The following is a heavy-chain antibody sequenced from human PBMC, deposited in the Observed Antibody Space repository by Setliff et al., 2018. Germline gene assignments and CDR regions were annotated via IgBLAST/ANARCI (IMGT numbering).Heavy chain of an antibody. Sequence: GSLRLSCAASGFTLSDHYIDWIRQAPGKGLEWVGNIGHTGSINYNPSLKSRLTISRDTSKTQVSLKLNSVTATDTAVYYCARDLGHGGDSDYWGQGSLVTVSS. CDR2: IGHTGSI. V-gene: IGHV4-38-2*02. CDR3: ARDLGHGGDSDY. J-gene: IGHJ4*02. CDR1: GFTLSDHY. D-gene: IGHD2-21*02.